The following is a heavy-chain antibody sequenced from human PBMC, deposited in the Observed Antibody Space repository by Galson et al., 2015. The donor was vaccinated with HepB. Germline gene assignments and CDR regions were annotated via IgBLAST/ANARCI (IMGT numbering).Heavy chain of an antibody. J-gene: IGHJ4*02. V-gene: IGHV3-7*03. Sequence: SLRLSCAASGFTFSDYWMTWVRQAPGKGLEWVASIKEDGSEKHYVDSVEGRFTISRDNARNLVSLQMNSLRAEDTAVYFCARVGGDHCSNGVCFSLRFFDYWGQGTLVTVSS. CDR1: GFTFSDYW. D-gene: IGHD2-8*01. CDR2: IKEDGSEK. CDR3: ARVGGDHCSNGVCFSLRFFDY.